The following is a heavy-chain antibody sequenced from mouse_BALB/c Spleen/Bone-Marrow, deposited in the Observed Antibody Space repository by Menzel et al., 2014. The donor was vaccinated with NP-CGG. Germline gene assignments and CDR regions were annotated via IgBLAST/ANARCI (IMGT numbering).Heavy chain of an antibody. Sequence: VQLKQSGGGLVQPGGFLKLSCAASGFDFSRYWMSWVRQAPGKGLEWIGEINPDSSTINYTPSLKDKFIISRDNAKKTLYLQMSKVRSEDTALYYCARLGYYGGFAYWGQGTLVTVSA. D-gene: IGHD2-3*01. V-gene: IGHV4-1*02. CDR3: ARLGYYGGFAY. J-gene: IGHJ3*01. CDR1: GFDFSRYW. CDR2: INPDSSTI.